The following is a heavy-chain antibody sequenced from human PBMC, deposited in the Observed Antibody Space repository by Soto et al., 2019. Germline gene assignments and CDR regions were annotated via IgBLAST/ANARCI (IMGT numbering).Heavy chain of an antibody. Sequence: VQLLESGGGLVQPGGSLRLSCAASGFTFSNYAMSWVRQAPGKGLEWVSGMSNSGSRTYYADSVKGRFIISRDNSKNTLYLQMKSLRPEDTAVYYCEKSYLDILTGSFGDYWGQGTLVSVSS. J-gene: IGHJ4*02. CDR2: MSNSGSRT. CDR3: EKSYLDILTGSFGDY. CDR1: GFTFSNYA. D-gene: IGHD3-9*01. V-gene: IGHV3-23*01.